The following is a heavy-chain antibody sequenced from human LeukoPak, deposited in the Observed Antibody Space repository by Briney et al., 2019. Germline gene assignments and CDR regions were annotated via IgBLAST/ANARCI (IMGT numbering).Heavy chain of an antibody. CDR3: AELGITMIGGV. D-gene: IGHD3-10*02. J-gene: IGHJ6*04. CDR2: ISGSGGTT. V-gene: IGHV3-23*01. CDR1: GFTFSSYA. Sequence: GGTLRLSCAASGFTFSSYAMNWVRQAPGKGLEWVSAISGSGGTTYYADSVKGRFTISRDNAKNSLYLQMNSLRAEDTAVYYCAELGITMIGGVWGKGTTVTISS.